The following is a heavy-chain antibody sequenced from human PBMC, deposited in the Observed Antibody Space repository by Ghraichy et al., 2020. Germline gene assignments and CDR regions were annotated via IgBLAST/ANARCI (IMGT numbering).Heavy chain of an antibody. Sequence: TLSLTCSVSGGSISTFYWSWIRQPPGKGLEWIGYIHYSGMTNYSPSLKSRVTISVDTSKNQFSLKLRSVTAADTAVYYCARDMASAVAGGYYDYYGMDVWGQGTSVTVSS. D-gene: IGHD6-19*01. V-gene: IGHV4-59*01. CDR2: IHYSGMT. CDR1: GGSISTFY. J-gene: IGHJ6*02. CDR3: ARDMASAVAGGYYDYYGMDV.